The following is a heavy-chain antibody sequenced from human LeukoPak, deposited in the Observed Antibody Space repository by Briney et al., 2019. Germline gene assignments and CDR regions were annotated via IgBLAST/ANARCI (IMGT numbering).Heavy chain of an antibody. CDR3: ARDCGGDCFSNDAFDI. Sequence: GGSLRLSCAASGFTFDDYGMTWVRQVPGTGLEWVSGINWNGGSTDYAASVKGRFTISRDTAKNSLYLKMNSLRAEDTALYYCARDCGGDCFSNDAFDIWGQGTMVTVSS. CDR1: GFTFDDYG. D-gene: IGHD2-21*02. J-gene: IGHJ3*02. V-gene: IGHV3-20*04. CDR2: INWNGGST.